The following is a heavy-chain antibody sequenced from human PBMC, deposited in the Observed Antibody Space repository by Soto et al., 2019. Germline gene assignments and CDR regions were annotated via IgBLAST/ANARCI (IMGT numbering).Heavy chain of an antibody. CDR1: GYSFTSYW. J-gene: IGHJ4*02. Sequence: PGESLKISCKGSGYSFTSYWIGWVRQMPGKALEWMGIIYPGDSDTRYSPSFQGQVTISADKSISTAYLQWSSLKASDTAMYYCASHMGSRPIAARTEYYFDYWGQGTLVTVSS. CDR2: IYPGDSDT. V-gene: IGHV5-51*01. D-gene: IGHD6-6*01. CDR3: ASHMGSRPIAARTEYYFDY.